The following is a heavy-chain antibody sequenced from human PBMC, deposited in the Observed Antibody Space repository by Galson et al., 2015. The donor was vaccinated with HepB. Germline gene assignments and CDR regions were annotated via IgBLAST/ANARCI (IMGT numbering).Heavy chain of an antibody. CDR3: ERVGSVDCGAWYLHY. CDR2: ISYDGNKK. CDR1: GFTFSSYT. D-gene: IGHD4-23*01. J-gene: IGHJ4*02. V-gene: IGHV3-30-3*01. Sequence: SLRLSCAASGFTFSSYTMHWVRQAPGKGLEWVAVISYDGNKKYYGDSGKGRFTISRDNSENTLSLQMNSLRVEDTAVYYCERVGSVDCGAWYLHYWGQGTLVTASS.